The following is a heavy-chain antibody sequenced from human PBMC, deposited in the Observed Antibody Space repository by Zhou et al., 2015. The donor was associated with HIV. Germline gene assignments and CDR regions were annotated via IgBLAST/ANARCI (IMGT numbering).Heavy chain of an antibody. V-gene: IGHV1-69*01. CDR3: ARDGPRRFVSGGSHNWFDP. CDR1: GGTFSSYA. CDR2: IIPIFGTA. D-gene: IGHD2-15*01. Sequence: QVQLVQSGAEVKKPGSSVKVSCKASGGTFSSYAISWVRQAPGQGLEWMGGIIPIFGTANYAQKFQGRVTITADESTSTAYMELSSLRSEDTAVYYCARDGPRRFVSGGSHNWFDPLGPGNPGXPSPQ. J-gene: IGHJ5*02.